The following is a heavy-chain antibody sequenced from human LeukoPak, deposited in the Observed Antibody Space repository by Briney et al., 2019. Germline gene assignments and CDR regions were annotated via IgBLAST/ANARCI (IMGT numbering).Heavy chain of an antibody. D-gene: IGHD4-17*01. Sequence: GGSLRLSCAASGYAFSDFAVHWVRQASGKGLEWVGRIRSKANNYATAYAASVKGRFTISRDDSKNTAYLQMNSLKTEDTAVYYCTRDYGVLFDYWGQGTLVTVSS. J-gene: IGHJ4*02. CDR1: GYAFSDFA. V-gene: IGHV3-73*01. CDR3: TRDYGVLFDY. CDR2: IRSKANNYAT.